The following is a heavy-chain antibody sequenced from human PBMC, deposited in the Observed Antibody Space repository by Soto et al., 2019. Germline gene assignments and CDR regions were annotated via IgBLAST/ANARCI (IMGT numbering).Heavy chain of an antibody. CDR2: MNSDGSLI. J-gene: IGHJ4*02. CDR1: GYTFANHW. Sequence: GGSLRLSCAVAGYTFANHWMHWVRQAPGKGLEWVSRMNSDGSLINYADSVKGRFTVSRDNARNTLYLQMNSLRVEDTAVYYCATAEVEYWGQGTLVTVSS. CDR3: ATAEVEY. V-gene: IGHV3-74*01.